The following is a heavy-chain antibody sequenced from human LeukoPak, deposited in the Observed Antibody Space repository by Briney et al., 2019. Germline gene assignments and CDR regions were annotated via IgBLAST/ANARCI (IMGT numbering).Heavy chain of an antibody. D-gene: IGHD2-2*01. CDR2: IIPIFGTA. Sequence: ASVKVSCKASGGTFRSYAISWVRQAPGQGLEWMGGIIPIFGTANYAQKFQGRVTVTTDESTSTAYMELSSLRSEDTAVYYCARDKKSRGYCSSTSCSYYYYYYMDVWGKGTTVTVS. CDR1: GGTFRSYA. J-gene: IGHJ6*03. V-gene: IGHV1-69*05. CDR3: ARDKKSRGYCSSTSCSYYYYYYMDV.